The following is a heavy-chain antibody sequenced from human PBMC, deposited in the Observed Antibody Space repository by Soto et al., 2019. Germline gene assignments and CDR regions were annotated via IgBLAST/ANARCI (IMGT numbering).Heavy chain of an antibody. D-gene: IGHD3-22*01. CDR1: GGSISSYY. CDR3: ARDPGSGYYDSSGNSYCYGMDV. V-gene: IGHV4-59*01. J-gene: IGHJ6*02. CDR2: IYYSGST. Sequence: SETLSLTCTVSGGSISSYYWSWIRQPPGKGLEWIGYIYYSGSTNYNPSLKSRVTISVDTSKNQFSLKLSSVTAADTAVYYCARDPGSGYYDSSGNSYCYGMDVWGQGPTVTSP.